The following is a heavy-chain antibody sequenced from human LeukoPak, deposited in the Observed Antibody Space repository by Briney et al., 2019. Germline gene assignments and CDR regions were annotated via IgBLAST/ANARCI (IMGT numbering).Heavy chain of an antibody. V-gene: IGHV1-69*06. Sequence: SVRVSCKASGGTFSSYAISWVRQAPGQGLEWMGGIIPIFGTTNYAQRFQGRVTITADKSSSTAFMELRSLRSDDTAVYYCARDGAVTPGGIDSFDIWGQGTMVTVSS. CDR2: IIPIFGTT. CDR1: GGTFSSYA. D-gene: IGHD2-15*01. J-gene: IGHJ3*02. CDR3: ARDGAVTPGGIDSFDI.